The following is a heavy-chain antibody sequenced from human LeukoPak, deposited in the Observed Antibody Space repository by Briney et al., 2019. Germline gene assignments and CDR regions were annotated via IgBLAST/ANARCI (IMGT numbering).Heavy chain of an antibody. V-gene: IGHV3-21*01. CDR1: GFTFSSYS. D-gene: IGHD2-15*01. CDR2: ISSSSSYI. Sequence: GGSLRLSCAASGFTFSSYSMNWVRQAPGKGLEWVSSISSSSSYIYYADSVKGRFTISRDNAKNSLYLQMNSLRAEDTAVYYCARGPRGSGPRPSDYWGQGTLVTVSS. CDR3: ARGPRGSGPRPSDY. J-gene: IGHJ4*02.